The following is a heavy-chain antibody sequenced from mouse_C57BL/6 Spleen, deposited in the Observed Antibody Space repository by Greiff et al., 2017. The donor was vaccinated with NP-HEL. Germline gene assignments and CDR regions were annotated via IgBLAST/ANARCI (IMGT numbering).Heavy chain of an antibody. CDR2: ISYDGSN. D-gene: IGHD2-4*01. CDR1: GYSITSGYY. J-gene: IGHJ2*01. V-gene: IGHV3-6*01. Sequence: ESGPGLVKPSQSLSLTCSVTGYSITSGYYWNWIRQFPGNKLEWMGYISYDGSNNYNPYLKNRISLTRDTSKNQFFLKLNSVTTEDTATYYCALGDYDYDGPLFDYWGQGTTLTVSS. CDR3: ALGDYDYDGPLFDY.